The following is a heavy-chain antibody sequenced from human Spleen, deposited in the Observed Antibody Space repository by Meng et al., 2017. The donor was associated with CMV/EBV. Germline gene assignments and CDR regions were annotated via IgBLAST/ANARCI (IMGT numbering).Heavy chain of an antibody. V-gene: IGHV4-34*01. CDR3: ARGIGYCSSTSCYTSADYFDY. Sequence: FIGYYCSWIRQPPGKGLEWIGEINHSGSTNYNPSLKSRVTISVDTSKNQFSLKLSSVTAADTAVYYCARGIGYCSSTSCYTSADYFDYWGQGTLVTVSS. CDR1: FIGYY. D-gene: IGHD2-2*02. CDR2: INHSGST. J-gene: IGHJ4*02.